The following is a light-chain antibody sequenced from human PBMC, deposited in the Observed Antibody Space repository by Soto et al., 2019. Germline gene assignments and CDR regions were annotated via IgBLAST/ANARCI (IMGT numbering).Light chain of an antibody. Sequence: EIVLTQSPGTLSLSPGERATLSCRASQSVSSSYLAWYQQKPGQAPRLLIYGASSRATGIPDRFSGSGSGTDFTLTISRLGPEYFAVYYCQQYGNSPPLTFGGGTKVEIK. CDR3: QQYGNSPPLT. V-gene: IGKV3-20*01. J-gene: IGKJ4*01. CDR2: GAS. CDR1: QSVSSSY.